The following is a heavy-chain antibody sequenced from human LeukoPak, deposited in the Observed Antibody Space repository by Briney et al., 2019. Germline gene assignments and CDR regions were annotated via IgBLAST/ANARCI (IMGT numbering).Heavy chain of an antibody. CDR3: ATSSDSSGND. V-gene: IGHV3-7*03. J-gene: IGHJ4*02. CDR1: GFTFSNHW. CDR2: IKGDGSYK. D-gene: IGHD3-22*01. Sequence: GGSLRLSCAASGFTFSNHWMSWVRQAPGKGLEWVANIKGDGSYKYYVDSVKGRFTISRDNAKSSLYLQMNTLRAEDTAVYYCATSSDSSGNDWGQGTLVTVSS.